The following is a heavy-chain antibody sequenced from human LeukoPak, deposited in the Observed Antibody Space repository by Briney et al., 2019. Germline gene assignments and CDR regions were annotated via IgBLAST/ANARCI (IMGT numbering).Heavy chain of an antibody. CDR1: GGSMSSYY. D-gene: IGHD2-2*01. CDR3: ARHRGYCSSTSCVSWFDP. Sequence: SETLCLTCTVSGGSMSSYYWSWIRQPPGKGLEWIGYIYYSGSTNYNPSLKSRVTISVDTSKNQFSLKLSSVTAADTAVYYCARHRGYCSSTSCVSWFDPWGQGTLVTVSS. CDR2: IYYSGST. V-gene: IGHV4-59*08. J-gene: IGHJ5*02.